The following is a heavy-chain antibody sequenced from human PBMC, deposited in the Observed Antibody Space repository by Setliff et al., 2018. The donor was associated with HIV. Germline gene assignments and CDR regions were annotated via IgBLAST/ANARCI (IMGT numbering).Heavy chain of an antibody. CDR1: GFSFQYYG. CDR2: INNDTTTT. V-gene: IGHV3-74*01. CDR3: ARYFRDGSYNDY. J-gene: IGHJ4*02. D-gene: IGHD3-10*01. Sequence: GGSLRLSCAASGFSFQYYGMHWVRQAPGQGLVWVSGINNDTTTTTYADSVKGRFSISRDNAKNSLYLQMNSLRGDDTAVYYCARYFRDGSYNDYWGQGTLVTVSS.